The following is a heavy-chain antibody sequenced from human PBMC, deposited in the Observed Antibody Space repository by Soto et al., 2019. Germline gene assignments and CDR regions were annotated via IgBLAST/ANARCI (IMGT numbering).Heavy chain of an antibody. V-gene: IGHV3-23*01. Sequence: EVQLLESGGGLVQPGGSLRLSCAASGFTFSSHAMSWVRQAPGKGLEWVSEISGSGASTYYADSVKGRFTISRDNSKNTLYLQMNSLRAEDTAVYYCTKDEVVILQYYYAYMDVWGKGTTVIVSS. CDR3: TKDEVVILQYYYAYMDV. CDR2: ISGSGAST. CDR1: GFTFSSHA. J-gene: IGHJ6*03. D-gene: IGHD2-2*01.